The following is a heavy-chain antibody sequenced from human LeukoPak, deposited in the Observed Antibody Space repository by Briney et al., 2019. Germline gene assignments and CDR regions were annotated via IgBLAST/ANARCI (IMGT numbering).Heavy chain of an antibody. D-gene: IGHD3-9*01. V-gene: IGHV7-4-1*02. CDR2: INTNTGNP. CDR3: ATNVLRYFDWHYAFDI. CDR1: GYTFTSYA. Sequence: ASVKVSCKASGYTFTSYAMNWVRQAPGQGLEWMGWINTNTGNPTYAQGFTGRFVFSLDTSVSTAYLQISSLKAEDTAVYYCATNVLRYFDWHYAFDIWGQGTMVTVSS. J-gene: IGHJ3*02.